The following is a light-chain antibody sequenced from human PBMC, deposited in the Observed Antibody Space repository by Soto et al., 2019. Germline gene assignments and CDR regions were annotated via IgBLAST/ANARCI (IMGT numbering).Light chain of an antibody. CDR2: DAS. CDR1: QSISNNF. Sequence: EIVLTQSPATLSLSPGERATLSCGASQSISNNFLAWYQQRPGLAPRLLIYDASNRAAGIPDRFSGSGSGTDFTLTISRQEPDDFAVYYCQQFDKFITFGGGTKVA. V-gene: IGKV3D-20*01. J-gene: IGKJ4*01. CDR3: QQFDKFIT.